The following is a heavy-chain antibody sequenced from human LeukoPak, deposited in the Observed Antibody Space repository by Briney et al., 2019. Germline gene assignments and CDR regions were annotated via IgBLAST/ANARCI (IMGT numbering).Heavy chain of an antibody. D-gene: IGHD3-22*01. CDR1: GGSFSGYY. CDR3: ARHRQTREGSGYSGTDY. J-gene: IGHJ4*02. CDR2: INHSGST. Sequence: PSETLSLTCAVYGGSFSGYYWSWIRQPPGKGLEWIGEINHSGSTNYNPSLKSRVTISVDTSKNQFSLKLSSVTAADTAVYYCARHRQTREGSGYSGTDYWGQGTLVTVSS. V-gene: IGHV4-34*01.